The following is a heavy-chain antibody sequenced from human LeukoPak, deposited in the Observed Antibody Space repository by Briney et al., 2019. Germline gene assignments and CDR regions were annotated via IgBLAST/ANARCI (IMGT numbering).Heavy chain of an antibody. Sequence: SETLFLTCAVHGGSFSGYHWNWIRQSPEKGLEWIGEINDRGHTNYNPSLKSRVTISVDTSKKQFSLRLSSVTAADTAVYYCARDPTTVVTLPYYFDFWGQGTLVAVSS. J-gene: IGHJ4*02. CDR1: GGSFSGYH. CDR2: INDRGHT. D-gene: IGHD4-23*01. V-gene: IGHV4-34*01. CDR3: ARDPTTVVTLPYYFDF.